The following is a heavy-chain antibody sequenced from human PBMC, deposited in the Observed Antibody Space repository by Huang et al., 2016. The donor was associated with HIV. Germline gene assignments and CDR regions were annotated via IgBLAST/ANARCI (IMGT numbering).Heavy chain of an antibody. J-gene: IGHJ4*02. CDR1: EYTLTELS. V-gene: IGHV1-24*01. D-gene: IGHD3-9*01. CDR2: FEPEMGET. Sequence: QVQLVKSRAEVKKPGASVKVSCKVSEYTLTELSIHWVRQPPGQGLEWMGGFEPEMGETSSAQKVQGRVTMTEDTSTETAFMELSGLRPEDTAVYYCATGFDVFFDFWGQGTLVTVSS. CDR3: ATGFDVFFDF.